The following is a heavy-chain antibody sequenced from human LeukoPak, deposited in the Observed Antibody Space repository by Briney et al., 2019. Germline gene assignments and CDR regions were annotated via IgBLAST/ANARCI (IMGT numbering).Heavy chain of an antibody. CDR1: GYTFTSYY. D-gene: IGHD5-24*01. V-gene: IGHV1-46*01. Sequence: ASVKASCKASGYTFTSYYMHWVRQAPGQGLEWMGIINPSGGSTSYAQKFQGRVTMTGDTSTSTVYMELSSLRSEDTAVYYCARGGIEMATIDYFDYWGQGTLVTVSS. J-gene: IGHJ4*02. CDR3: ARGGIEMATIDYFDY. CDR2: INPSGGST.